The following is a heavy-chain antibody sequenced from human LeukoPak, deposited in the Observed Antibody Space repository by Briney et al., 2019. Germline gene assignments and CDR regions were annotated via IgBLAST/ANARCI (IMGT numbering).Heavy chain of an antibody. CDR2: ISSGGNT. CDR1: GFTVTSNY. CDR3: AREVRGYYFGY. D-gene: IGHD5-12*01. V-gene: IGHV3-53*01. J-gene: IGHJ4*02. Sequence: GGSLRLSCAASGFTVTSNYMTWVRQAPGKGLEWVSVISSGGNTYYADSVKGRFTISRDNSKNTVYLQMNGLRAEDTAVYYCAREVRGYYFGYWGQGTLVTASS.